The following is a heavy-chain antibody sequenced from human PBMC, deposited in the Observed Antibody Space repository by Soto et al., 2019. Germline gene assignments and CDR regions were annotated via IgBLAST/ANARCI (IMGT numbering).Heavy chain of an antibody. J-gene: IGHJ6*02. Sequence: LTCTVSGDSIRSYYWTWIRQPPGKGLELIGYIYYSGRTRYNPSLKSRVTISVDMSKNQFSLKLSSVIAADTAVYYIARAYGGFDNGLDVWGQGTAVTVSS. D-gene: IGHD5-12*01. CDR2: IYYSGRT. CDR3: ARAYGGFDNGLDV. CDR1: GDSIRSYY. V-gene: IGHV4-59*01.